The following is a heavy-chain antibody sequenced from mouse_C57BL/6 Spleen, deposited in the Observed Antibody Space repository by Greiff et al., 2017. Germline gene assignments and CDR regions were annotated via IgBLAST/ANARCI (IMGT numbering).Heavy chain of an antibody. J-gene: IGHJ1*03. V-gene: IGHV1-55*01. Sequence: QVQLQQPGAELVKPGASVKMSCKASGYTFTSYWITWVKQRPGQGLEWIGDIYPGSGSTNYNEKFKSKATLTVDTSASPAYMQLSSLTSEDSAVYYCARDYYGSSYVGYFDVWGTGTTVTVSS. D-gene: IGHD1-1*01. CDR2: IYPGSGST. CDR1: GYTFTSYW. CDR3: ARDYYGSSYVGYFDV.